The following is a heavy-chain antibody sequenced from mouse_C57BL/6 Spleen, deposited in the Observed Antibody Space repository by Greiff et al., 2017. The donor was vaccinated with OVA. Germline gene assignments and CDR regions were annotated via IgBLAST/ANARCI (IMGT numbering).Heavy chain of an antibody. Sequence: QVQLQQSGAELVRPGTSVKLSCKASGYTFTSYWMHWVKQRPGQGLEWIGVIDPSDSYTNYNQKFKGKATLTVDTSSSTAYMQLSSLTSEDSAVYYCARSYGSSYRFAYWGQGTLVTVSA. CDR3: ARSYGSSYRFAY. J-gene: IGHJ3*01. D-gene: IGHD1-1*01. CDR1: GYTFTSYW. CDR2: IDPSDSYT. V-gene: IGHV1-59*01.